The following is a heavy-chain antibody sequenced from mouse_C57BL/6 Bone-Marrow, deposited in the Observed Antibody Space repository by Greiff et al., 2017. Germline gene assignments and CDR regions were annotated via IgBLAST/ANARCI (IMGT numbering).Heavy chain of an antibody. CDR1: GFNIKNTY. CDR3: ARAHFYDGYSGYYDW. D-gene: IGHD2-3*01. J-gene: IGHJ2*01. Sequence: EVQLQQSVAGLVRPGASVKLSCTASGFNIKNTYMHWVKQGPEQGLEWIGRIDPANGNTKYAPKFQGKATITADTSSNTSFLQLSSLTSEDTAIYYCARAHFYDGYSGYYDWWGQGTTLTVSS. CDR2: IDPANGNT. V-gene: IGHV14-3*01.